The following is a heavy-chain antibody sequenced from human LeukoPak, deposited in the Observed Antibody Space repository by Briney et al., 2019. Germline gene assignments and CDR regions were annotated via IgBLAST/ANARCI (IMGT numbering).Heavy chain of an antibody. J-gene: IGHJ4*02. CDR1: GFTFSSYW. CDR2: IKQDGSEK. V-gene: IGHV3-7*01. D-gene: IGHD1-26*01. CDR3: AKLVGATTFPDDY. Sequence: GGSLRLSCAASGFTFSSYWMNWVRQAPGKGLEWVANIKQDGSEKYYVDSVKGRFTISRDNAKNSLYLQMNSLRAEDTAVYYCAKLVGATTFPDDYWGQGTLVTVSS.